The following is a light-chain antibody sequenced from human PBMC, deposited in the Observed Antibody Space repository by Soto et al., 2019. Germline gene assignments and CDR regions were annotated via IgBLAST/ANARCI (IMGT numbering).Light chain of an antibody. CDR1: QSVSSSY. Sequence: EIVLTQSPGTLSLSPGERATLSCRASQSVSSSYLAWYQQKPGQAPRLLIYGASSRATGIPDRFSGSGSGTDLTLTISRLEPEDFAVYYCQQYDSSPSYTFGQGTKLEIK. CDR2: GAS. CDR3: QQYDSSPSYT. V-gene: IGKV3-20*01. J-gene: IGKJ2*01.